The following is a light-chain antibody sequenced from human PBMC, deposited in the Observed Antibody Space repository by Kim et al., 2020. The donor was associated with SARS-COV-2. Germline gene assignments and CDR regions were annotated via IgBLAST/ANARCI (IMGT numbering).Light chain of an antibody. Sequence: QSVLTQPPSVSAAPGQKVTISCSGSRSNIGNNYVSWYQQFPGTAPKLLIYDNNKRPSGIPDRFSGSKSGTSATLGITGLQTGDEADYYCATWDSSLSAVVFGGGTKLTVL. V-gene: IGLV1-51*01. CDR2: DNN. CDR3: ATWDSSLSAVV. J-gene: IGLJ2*01. CDR1: RSNIGNNY.